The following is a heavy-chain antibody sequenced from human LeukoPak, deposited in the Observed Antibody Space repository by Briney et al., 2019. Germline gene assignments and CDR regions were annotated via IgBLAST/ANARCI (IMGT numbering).Heavy chain of an antibody. Sequence: ASVKVSCKASGYTFTSYDINWVRQATGQGLEWMGWMNPNSGNTGYAQKFQGRVTMTRNTSISTAYMELSSLRSEDTAVYYCARGGFYDFWTQGTWFDPWGQGTLVTVSS. V-gene: IGHV1-8*01. D-gene: IGHD3-3*01. CDR2: MNPNSGNT. CDR3: ARGGFYDFWTQGTWFDP. J-gene: IGHJ5*02. CDR1: GYTFTSYD.